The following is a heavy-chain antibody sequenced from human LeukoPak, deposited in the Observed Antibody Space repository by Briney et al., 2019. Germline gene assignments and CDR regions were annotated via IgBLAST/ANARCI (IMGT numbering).Heavy chain of an antibody. CDR3: ATPTYYYDSSGYFYVPFGY. V-gene: IGHV3-30*03. CDR1: GFTFSSYG. D-gene: IGHD3-22*01. CDR2: ISYDGSNK. J-gene: IGHJ4*02. Sequence: GGSLRLSCAASGFTFSSYGMHWVRQAPGKGLERVAVISYDGSNKYYADSVKGRFTISRDNSKNTLYLQMNSLRAEDTAVYYCATPTYYYDSSGYFYVPFGYWGQGTLVTVSS.